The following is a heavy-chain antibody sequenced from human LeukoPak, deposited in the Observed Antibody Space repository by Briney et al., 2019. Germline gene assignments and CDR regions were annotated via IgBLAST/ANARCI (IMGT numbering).Heavy chain of an antibody. CDR2: ISFDGSDQ. CDR3: AKVFVLMRGTPENWFDP. Sequence: GGSLRLSCAASGFTFSNYAMHWVRQAPGKGLEWVAVISFDGSDQYYADSVRGRFTISRDNSKNTLCLQMDSLRVEDTALYFCAKVFVLMRGTPENWFDPWGQGTLVTVSS. V-gene: IGHV3-30*18. CDR1: GFTFSNYA. D-gene: IGHD1-14*01. J-gene: IGHJ5*02.